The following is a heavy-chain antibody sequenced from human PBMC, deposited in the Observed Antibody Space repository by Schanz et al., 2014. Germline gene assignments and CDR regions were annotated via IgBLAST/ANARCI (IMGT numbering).Heavy chain of an antibody. J-gene: IGHJ3*02. CDR3: ARKMKLGAYGGKGHDSLDI. D-gene: IGHD4-17*01. CDR1: GFTFSSHW. V-gene: IGHV3-74*01. Sequence: EVQLVQSGGGLVQPGGSLRLSCAASGFTFSSHWMHWVRQDPGKGLVWVARINSVGSNTDYADSVTGRFTISRDNAKNTLYLQMNTLRAEDTAVYYCARKMKLGAYGGKGHDSLDIWGQGTMVTVSS. CDR2: INSVGSNT.